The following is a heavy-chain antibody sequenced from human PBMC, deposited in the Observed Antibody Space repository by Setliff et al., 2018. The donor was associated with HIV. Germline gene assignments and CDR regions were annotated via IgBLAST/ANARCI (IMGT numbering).Heavy chain of an antibody. J-gene: IGHJ4*02. CDR2: INPNSGGT. CDR1: GYTFTAYY. CDR3: ATLDY. V-gene: IGHV1-2*02. Sequence: ASVKVSCKAYGYTFTAYYMHWVRQAPGQGLEWMGWINPNSGGTNYAQKFRGRVTMTRDTSINTAHMYLSSLRSDDTAVYYCATLDYWGQGTLVTVSS.